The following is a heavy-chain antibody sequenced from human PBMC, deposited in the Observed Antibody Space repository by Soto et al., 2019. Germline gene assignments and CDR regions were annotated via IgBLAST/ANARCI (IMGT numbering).Heavy chain of an antibody. V-gene: IGHV3-7*01. J-gene: IGHJ6*02. CDR1: RFTFSSYW. CDR3: ARGIDDNASFGMDV. CDR2: IKEDGSDK. Sequence: DVRLVESGGGLVQPGGSLRLSCAASRFTFSSYWMSWVRQAPGRGLEWVANIKEDGSDKYYADSVKGRFTISRDNAKKSLYVQMNSLRVVDTAVYYCARGIDDNASFGMDVWGQGTTVTVSS. D-gene: IGHD3-16*01.